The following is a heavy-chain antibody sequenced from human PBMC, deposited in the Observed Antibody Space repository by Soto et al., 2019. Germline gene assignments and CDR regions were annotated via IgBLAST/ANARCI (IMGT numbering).Heavy chain of an antibody. J-gene: IGHJ4*01. CDR2: INPSGGST. V-gene: IGHV1-46*04. CDR1: GYTFTSYY. D-gene: IGHD4-17*01. CDR3: ARARSNTVTTWWYFDY. Sequence: ASVKVSCKASGYTFTSYYIHWVRQAPGQGLEWMGIINPSGGSTSYAQKLQGRVTMTRDTSTSTVYMELSSLRSEDTAVYYCARARSNTVTTWWYFDYWGHGTLVTVSS.